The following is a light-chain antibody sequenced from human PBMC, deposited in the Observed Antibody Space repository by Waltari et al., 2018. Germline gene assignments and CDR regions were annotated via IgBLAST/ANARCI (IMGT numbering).Light chain of an antibody. CDR1: SAAIGGFDY. CDR2: EVS. J-gene: IGLJ2*01. CDR3: SSYSTTSTLVV. V-gene: IGLV2-14*01. Sequence: QSALTQPASVSVSPGQSITITCTGTSAAIGGFDYVSWYQQRPGKAPKLIIFEVSNRASGISNRFSGSKSGSTASLTISGLQTEDDSDYYCSSYSTTSTLVVFGGGTKVTVL.